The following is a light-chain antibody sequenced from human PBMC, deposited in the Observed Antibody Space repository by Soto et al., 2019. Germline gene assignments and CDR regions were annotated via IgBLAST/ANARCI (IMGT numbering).Light chain of an antibody. CDR1: NSISRW. Sequence: DSHLTQSPTTLSASVGVRVTITCLASNSISRWLAWYQQKAGKARKVLIYDVSSLESGVPSRFSGSGSGTEFTLTISSLQPDDFPTYYCQPYNSYPWTFGQGTKVDI. CDR2: DVS. J-gene: IGKJ1*01. V-gene: IGKV1-5*01. CDR3: QPYNSYPWT.